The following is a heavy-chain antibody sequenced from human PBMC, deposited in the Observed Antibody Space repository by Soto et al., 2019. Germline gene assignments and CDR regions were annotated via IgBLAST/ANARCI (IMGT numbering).Heavy chain of an antibody. Sequence: GGSLRLSCAASGFTFSSFAMTWVRKAPGKGLEWVSSITTSDNTYYADSVRGRVTISRDNSKNTLFLQMNSLRAEDRAVYFCAKGAISLAGLDYWGQGSLVTVSS. CDR1: GFTFSSFA. CDR3: AKGAISLAGLDY. V-gene: IGHV3-23*01. D-gene: IGHD6-19*01. CDR2: ITTSDNT. J-gene: IGHJ4*02.